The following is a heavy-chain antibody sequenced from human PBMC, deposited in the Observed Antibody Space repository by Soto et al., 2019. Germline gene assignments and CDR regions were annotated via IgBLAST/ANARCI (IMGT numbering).Heavy chain of an antibody. D-gene: IGHD3-16*02. CDR2: IDRSGRT. CDR3: ELWGSYRSFDN. V-gene: IGHV4-34*01. Sequence: PSETLSLTSTMYSQSFSDYDWNWISQTPGKGLEWIGEIDRSGRTKYNPSLKSRVAISVDTSKNQFSLKVTSMTAADTAVYYCELWGSYRSFDNWGQGTLVTVSS. CDR1: SQSFSDYD. J-gene: IGHJ4*02.